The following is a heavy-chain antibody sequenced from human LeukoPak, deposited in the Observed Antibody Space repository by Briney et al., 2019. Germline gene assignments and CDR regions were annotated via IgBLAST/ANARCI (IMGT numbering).Heavy chain of an antibody. D-gene: IGHD3-10*01. CDR1: GFTFSSYG. Sequence: GGSLRLSCAASGFTFSSYGMHWVRQAPGKGLEWVAFIRYDGSNKYYADSVKGRFTISRGNAKNSLYLQMNSLRAEDTAVYYCARDRGGLWFGELPFDYWGQGTLVTVSS. CDR3: ARDRGGLWFGELPFDY. J-gene: IGHJ4*02. CDR2: IRYDGSNK. V-gene: IGHV3-30*02.